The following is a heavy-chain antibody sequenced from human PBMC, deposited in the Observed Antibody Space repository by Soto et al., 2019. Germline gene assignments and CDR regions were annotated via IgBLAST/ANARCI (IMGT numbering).Heavy chain of an antibody. J-gene: IGHJ5*01. V-gene: IGHV4-31*03. CDR3: ARELLTPGSNWYDS. CDR2: IYYSGST. Sequence: PSETLSLTCTVSGGSISSGGYYWSWIRQHPGKGLEWIGYIYYSGSTYYNPSLKSRVTISVDTSKNQFSLKLSSVTAADTAVYYCARELLTPGSNWYDSWGQGTLVTVSS. CDR1: GGSISSGGYY. D-gene: IGHD4-4*01.